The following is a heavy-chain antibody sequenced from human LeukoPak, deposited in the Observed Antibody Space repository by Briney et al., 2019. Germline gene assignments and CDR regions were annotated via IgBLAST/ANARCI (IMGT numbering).Heavy chain of an antibody. CDR2: ISYDGSNK. D-gene: IGHD1-1*01. J-gene: IGHJ4*02. V-gene: IGHV3-30*18. CDR3: AKADWNRLDY. CDR1: GFTFSSYG. Sequence: GGSLRLSCAASGFTFSSYGMHWVRQAPGKGLEWVAVISYDGSNKNYADSVKGRFTISRDNSKNTLYLQMNSLRAEDTAVYYCAKADWNRLDYWGQGTLVTVSS.